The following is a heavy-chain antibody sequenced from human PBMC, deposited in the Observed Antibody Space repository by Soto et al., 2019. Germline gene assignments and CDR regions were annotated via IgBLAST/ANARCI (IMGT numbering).Heavy chain of an antibody. D-gene: IGHD3-9*01. CDR3: ARGRYFDWLFDY. J-gene: IGHJ4*02. Sequence: SETLSLTCGVYNGSLTDYYWAWIRQPPGKGLEWIGEINHSGSTNYNPSVRGRVTISADTSKNQFSLKLTSVSAADTAVYFCARGRYFDWLFDYWGQGTLVTVSS. V-gene: IGHV4-34*01. CDR2: INHSGST. CDR1: NGSLTDYY.